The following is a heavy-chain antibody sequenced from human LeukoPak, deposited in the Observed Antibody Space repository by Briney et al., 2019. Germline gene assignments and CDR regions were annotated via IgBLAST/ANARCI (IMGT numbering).Heavy chain of an antibody. Sequence: SGGSLRLSCAASGFTFRTYAMNWVRRAPGKGLEWVSLIIGNGGTIYYADSVKGRFTISRDNSKNTLYLQMNNLRAEDTAMYYCAKDWKPDGLCDFDFWGQGTLVTVSS. CDR2: IIGNGGTI. J-gene: IGHJ4*02. V-gene: IGHV3-23*01. CDR1: GFTFRTYA. D-gene: IGHD5-24*01. CDR3: AKDWKPDGLCDFDF.